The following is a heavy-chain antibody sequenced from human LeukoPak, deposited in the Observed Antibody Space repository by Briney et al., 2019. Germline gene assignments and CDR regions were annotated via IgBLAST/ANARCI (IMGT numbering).Heavy chain of an antibody. CDR1: GYRFTSYW. V-gene: IGHV5-51*01. Sequence: GESLKISCKGSGYRFTSYWIGWVRQMPGKGPEWMGIIYPGDSDTRYSPSFQGQVPISADQSKSHAYFPWGRPEAWGNAMFLLANRGGYYYYMDVWGKGTTVTVSS. D-gene: IGHD3-10*01. CDR2: IYPGDSDT. CDR3: ANRGGYYYYMDV. J-gene: IGHJ6*03.